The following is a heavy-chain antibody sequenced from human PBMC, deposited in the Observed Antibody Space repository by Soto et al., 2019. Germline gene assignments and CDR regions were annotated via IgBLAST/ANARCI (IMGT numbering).Heavy chain of an antibody. J-gene: IGHJ4*02. CDR2: ISWNSGTT. CDR1: GFTFDDYA. CDR3: AKHITRGNGGYQFDF. V-gene: IGHV3-9*01. Sequence: ELQLVESGGGLVQPGRSLRLSCAASGFTFDDYAMHWVRQVPGKGLEWVSGISWNSGTTGYADSVKGRFTISRDNAKNCLHLQMNSEGHEDTAFYDCAKHITRGNGGYQFDFWGPGNLVTVSS. D-gene: IGHD4-17*01.